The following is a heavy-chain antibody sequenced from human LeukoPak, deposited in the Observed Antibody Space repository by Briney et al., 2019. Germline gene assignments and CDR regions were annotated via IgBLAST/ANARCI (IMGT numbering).Heavy chain of an antibody. CDR1: GDSVSSNGAA. Sequence: SQTLSLTCATSGDSVSSNGAAWNWIRQSPSRGLEWLGRTYYRSRWYNDYAESVKSRITINPDTSKHQFSLQLNSVPPEDTAVYYCARQIVVVPTAMVKGWFDPWGQGTLVTVSS. V-gene: IGHV6-1*01. CDR3: ARQIVVVPTAMVKGWFDP. CDR2: TYYRSRWYN. D-gene: IGHD2-2*01. J-gene: IGHJ5*02.